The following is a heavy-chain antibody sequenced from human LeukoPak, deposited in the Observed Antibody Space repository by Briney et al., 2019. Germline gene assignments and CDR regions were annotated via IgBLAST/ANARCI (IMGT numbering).Heavy chain of an antibody. CDR2: IYTTGRT. CDR1: GFTVSSNS. D-gene: IGHD3-22*01. CDR3: ARRAGDYSHPYDY. J-gene: IGHJ4*02. Sequence: GGSLRLSCTVSGFTVSSNSMSWVRQAPGKGLEWVSFIYTTGRTHNSDSVKGRFTISRDSSKNTLYPQMNSLRAEDTAVYYCARRAGDYSHPYDYWGQGTLVTVSS. V-gene: IGHV3-53*01.